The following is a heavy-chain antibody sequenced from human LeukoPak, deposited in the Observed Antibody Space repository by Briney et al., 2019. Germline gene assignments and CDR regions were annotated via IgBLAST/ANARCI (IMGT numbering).Heavy chain of an antibody. CDR1: GFTFSSYS. D-gene: IGHD3-9*01. CDR3: ARDYQVYYDILTGPRYFDY. V-gene: IGHV3-21*01. Sequence: GGSLRLSCAASGFTFSSYSMKWVRQAPGKGLEWVSSISSSSSYIYYADSVKGRSTISRDNAKNSLYLQMNSLRAEDTAVYYCARDYQVYYDILTGPRYFDYWGQGTLVTVSS. CDR2: ISSSSSYI. J-gene: IGHJ4*02.